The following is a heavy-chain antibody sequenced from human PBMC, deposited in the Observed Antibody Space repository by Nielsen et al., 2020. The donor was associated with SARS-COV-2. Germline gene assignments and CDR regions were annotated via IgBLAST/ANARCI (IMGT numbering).Heavy chain of an antibody. CDR3: ARMYYYGSSNVGRYYFDY. CDR2: IIPILDIA. V-gene: IGHV1-69*02. J-gene: IGHJ4*02. Sequence: WVRQAPGQGLEWMGRIIPILDIANYAQNFQGRVTITADKSTTTAYMELSSLRSKDTAVYYCARMYYYGSSNVGRYYFDYWGQGTLVTVSS. D-gene: IGHD3-10*01.